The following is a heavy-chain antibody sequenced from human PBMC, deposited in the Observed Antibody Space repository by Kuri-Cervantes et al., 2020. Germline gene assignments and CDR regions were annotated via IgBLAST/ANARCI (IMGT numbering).Heavy chain of an antibody. CDR2: INHSGST. Sequence: SETLSLTCAVYGGSFSGYYWSWIRQPPGKGLEWIGEINHSGSTNYNPSLKSQVTISVDRSKNQFSLKLSSVTAADTAVYYCATAGDDSSGYLRFDPWGQGTLVTVSS. CDR3: ATAGDDSSGYLRFDP. CDR1: GGSFSGYY. D-gene: IGHD3-22*01. J-gene: IGHJ5*02. V-gene: IGHV4-34*01.